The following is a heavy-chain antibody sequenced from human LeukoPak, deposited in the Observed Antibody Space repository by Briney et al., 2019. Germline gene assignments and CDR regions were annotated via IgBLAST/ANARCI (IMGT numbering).Heavy chain of an antibody. D-gene: IGHD3-3*01. CDR1: GGSISSGDNY. Sequence: PSETLSLTCTVSGGSISSGDNYWSWIRQPPGKGLEWIGYIYYSGSTYYNPSLKSRVTISVDTSKNQFSLKLSSVTAADTAVYYCARHVPTNYDFWSGSSNWFDPWGQGTLVTVSS. V-gene: IGHV4-39*01. J-gene: IGHJ5*02. CDR2: IYYSGST. CDR3: ARHVPTNYDFWSGSSNWFDP.